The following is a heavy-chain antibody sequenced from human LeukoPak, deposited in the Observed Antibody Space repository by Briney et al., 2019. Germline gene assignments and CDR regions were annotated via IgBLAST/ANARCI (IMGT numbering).Heavy chain of an antibody. D-gene: IGHD3-10*01. CDR3: ARGKPYGSGSFDY. CDR2: IYYSGST. Sequence: PSETLSLTCTVSGGTISSFYWSWIRQPPGKGLEWIGYIYYSGSTNYNPSLKSRVTISVDTSKNQFSLKLSSVTAADTAVYYCARGKPYGSGSFDYWGQGTLVTVSS. J-gene: IGHJ4*02. CDR1: GGTISSFY. V-gene: IGHV4-59*01.